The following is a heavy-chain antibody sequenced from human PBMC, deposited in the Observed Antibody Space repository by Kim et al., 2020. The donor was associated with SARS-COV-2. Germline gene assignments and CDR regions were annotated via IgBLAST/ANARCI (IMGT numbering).Heavy chain of an antibody. CDR3: AKDYSYYYYGMDV. V-gene: IGHV3-33*06. Sequence: GGSLRLSCAASGFTFSSYGMHWVRQAPGKGLEWVAVIWYDGSNKYYADSVKGRFTISRDNSKNTLYLQMNSLRAEDTAVYYCAKDYSYYYYGMDVWGQGTTVTVSS. CDR2: IWYDGSNK. J-gene: IGHJ6*02. D-gene: IGHD2-15*01. CDR1: GFTFSSYG.